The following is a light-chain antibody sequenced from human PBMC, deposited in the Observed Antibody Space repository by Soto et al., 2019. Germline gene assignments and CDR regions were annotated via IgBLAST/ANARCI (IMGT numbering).Light chain of an antibody. Sequence: DIQMTQSPSSLSASVGDRVSITCRASQSINSYLNWYQQRPGKAPKLLIYAASSLQTGVPSRFSGSGSGTDFTLTISSLQPEDSATYYCQQSYGIPRTFGQGTKV. CDR3: QQSYGIPRT. V-gene: IGKV1-39*01. CDR2: AAS. CDR1: QSINSY. J-gene: IGKJ1*01.